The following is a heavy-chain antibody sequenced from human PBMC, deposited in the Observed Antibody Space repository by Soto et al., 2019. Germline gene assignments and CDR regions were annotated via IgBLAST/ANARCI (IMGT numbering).Heavy chain of an antibody. CDR2: ISGDGINT. D-gene: IGHD3-10*01. J-gene: IGHJ4*02. V-gene: IGHV3-30*03. Sequence: QIQLVESGGDVVQPGRSLRLTCAASGFNFGIFGMHWVRQAPGKGLEWVAFISGDGINTHYADSVRGRFTLSRDYSKKTMYLQMDTLREDDTALYYCARGNLSFDFDSWGQGTLVTVSS. CDR1: GFNFGIFG. CDR3: ARGNLSFDFDS.